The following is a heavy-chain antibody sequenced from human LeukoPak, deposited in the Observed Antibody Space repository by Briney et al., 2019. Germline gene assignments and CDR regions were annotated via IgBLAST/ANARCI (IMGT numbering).Heavy chain of an antibody. D-gene: IGHD2-8*01. CDR2: ISSSSSTI. CDR1: GFTFSSYS. Sequence: PGGSLRLSCAASGFTFSSYSMNWVRQAPGKGLEWVSYISSSSSTIYYADSVKGRFTISRDNAKNSLYLQMNSLRAEDTAVYYCAREPPYMGYGVDSDIWGQGTMVTVAS. V-gene: IGHV3-48*01. J-gene: IGHJ3*02. CDR3: AREPPYMGYGVDSDI.